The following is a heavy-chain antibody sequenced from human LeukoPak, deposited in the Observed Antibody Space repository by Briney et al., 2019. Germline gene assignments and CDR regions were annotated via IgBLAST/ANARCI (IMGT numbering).Heavy chain of an antibody. D-gene: IGHD3-3*01. CDR1: GGSISSYY. V-gene: IGHV4-59*01. J-gene: IGHJ4*02. CDR3: ARKTYYDFWSGPLFDY. CDR2: IYYSGST. Sequence: PSETLSLTCTVSGGSISSYYWSWIRQPPGKGLEWIGYIYYSGSTNYNPSLKSRVTISADTSKNQFSLKLSSVTAADTAVYYCARKTYYDFWSGPLFDYWGQGTLVTVSS.